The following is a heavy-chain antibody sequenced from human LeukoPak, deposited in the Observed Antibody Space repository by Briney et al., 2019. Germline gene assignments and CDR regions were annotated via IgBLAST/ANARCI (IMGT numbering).Heavy chain of an antibody. J-gene: IGHJ4*02. V-gene: IGHV3-33*06. Sequence: GSLRLSCAAPGFTLNSLGIHWVRQGPGKGLEWVAVIWYYGSNKYYADSVKGRFTISRDNPKNTLYLQMNSLRAEDTAVHYCAKEQGGYGTFGDYWGQGTLVTVSS. D-gene: IGHD4-17*01. CDR3: AKEQGGYGTFGDY. CDR1: GFTLNSLG. CDR2: IWYYGSNK.